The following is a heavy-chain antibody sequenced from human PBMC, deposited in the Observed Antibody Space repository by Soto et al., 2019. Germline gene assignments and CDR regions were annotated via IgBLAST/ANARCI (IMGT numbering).Heavy chain of an antibody. D-gene: IGHD4-4*01. V-gene: IGHV1-69*01. J-gene: IGHJ6*02. CDR1: GGTFSSYA. CDR3: ARGPYSKPFYALNGMDV. Sequence: QVQLVQSGAEVKKPGSSVKVSCKASGGTFSSYAISWVRQAPGQGLEWMGGIIPIFGTANYAQKFQGRVTITADESTSTAYMELSSLRSEDTAVYYCARGPYSKPFYALNGMDVWGQGTTVTVSS. CDR2: IIPIFGTA.